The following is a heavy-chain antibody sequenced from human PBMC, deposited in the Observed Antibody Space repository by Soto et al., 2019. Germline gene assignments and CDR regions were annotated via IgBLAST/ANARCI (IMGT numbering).Heavy chain of an antibody. D-gene: IGHD2-8*01. V-gene: IGHV3-64*02. CDR1: GFTFSSYA. CDR2: ISNNGGST. CDR3: ARDRCINGVCYAPYDY. J-gene: IGHJ4*01. Sequence: GGSLRLSCAASGFTFSSYAMHWVRQAPGKGLEYVSAISNNGGSTFYADSVKGRFTISRDNSRNTVYLQMGSLRAEDMAVYYCARDRCINGVCYAPYDYWGHGTLVTVSS.